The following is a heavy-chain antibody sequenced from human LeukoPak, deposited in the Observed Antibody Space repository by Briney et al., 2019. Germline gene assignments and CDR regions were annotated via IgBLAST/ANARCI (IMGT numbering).Heavy chain of an antibody. CDR2: ITTSDGNT. CDR1: GFTFSSYT. J-gene: IGHJ4*02. V-gene: IGHV3-23*01. Sequence: PGGSLRLSCAASGFTFSSYTMSWVRWAPGKGLEWVSTITTSDGNTYYADSVKGRFTVSRDNSKNALFLQMNSLRAEDTAVYYCAKDGGLWVSAHWGDSWGRGTLVTVSS. D-gene: IGHD7-27*01. CDR3: AKDGGLWVSAHWGDS.